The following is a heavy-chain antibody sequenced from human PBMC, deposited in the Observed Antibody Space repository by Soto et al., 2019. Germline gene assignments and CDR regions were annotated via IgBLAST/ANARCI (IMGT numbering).Heavy chain of an antibody. CDR1: GDSIISSRYY. CDR3: ARIVVIPAAPNYYNYYGVDV. J-gene: IGHJ6*02. CDR2: MYYSGST. V-gene: IGHV4-39*01. D-gene: IGHD2-2*01. Sequence: SETLSLTCTVSGDSIISSRYYWAWIRQSPGKGLEWIGNMYYSGSTYYNLSLKSRVTMSVDTSKNQFSLKISSVTAADTSVYYCARIVVIPAAPNYYNYYGVDVWGQGTTVTVSS.